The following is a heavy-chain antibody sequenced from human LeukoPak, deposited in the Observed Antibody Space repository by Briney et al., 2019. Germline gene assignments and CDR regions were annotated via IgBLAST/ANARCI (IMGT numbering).Heavy chain of an antibody. CDR1: GYSFTNYW. CDR2: IYPGDSDT. J-gene: IGHJ4*02. CDR3: ALNRRGYCSGGRCYIGY. V-gene: IGHV5-51*01. Sequence: GESLKISCKGSGYSFTNYWIGWVRQMPGKGLEWMGIIYPGDSDTRYSPSFQGQVTISADKSISTAYLQWSSLKASDTAMYYCALNRRGYCSGGRCYIGYWGQGTLVTVSS. D-gene: IGHD2-15*01.